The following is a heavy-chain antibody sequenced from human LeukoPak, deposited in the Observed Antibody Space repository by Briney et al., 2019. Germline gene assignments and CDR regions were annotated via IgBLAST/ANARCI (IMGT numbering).Heavy chain of an antibody. Sequence: PSETLSLTCAVYGGSFSGHYWSWIRQPPGKGLEWIGEINHSGSTTYNPSLKSRVTISIDTSKNQFSLSLISVTAADTAIYYCASLMLIAAGYDYWGQGNLVTVSS. CDR2: INHSGST. V-gene: IGHV4-34*01. CDR3: ASLMLIAAGYDY. CDR1: GGSFSGHY. J-gene: IGHJ4*02. D-gene: IGHD6-13*01.